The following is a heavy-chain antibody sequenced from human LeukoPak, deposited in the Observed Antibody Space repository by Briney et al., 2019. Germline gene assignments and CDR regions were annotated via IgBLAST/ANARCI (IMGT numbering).Heavy chain of an antibody. CDR1: GGTFSSYA. CDR2: IIPIFGTA. V-gene: IGHV1-69*13. CDR3: ARAFRARQIYYYYYYMDV. J-gene: IGHJ6*03. Sequence: ASVKVSCKASGGTFSSYAISWVRQAPGQGLEWMGGIIPIFGTANYAQKFQGRVTITADESTSTAYMELSSLRSEDTAVYYCARAFRARQIYYYYYYMDVWGKGTTVTVSS. D-gene: IGHD6-6*01.